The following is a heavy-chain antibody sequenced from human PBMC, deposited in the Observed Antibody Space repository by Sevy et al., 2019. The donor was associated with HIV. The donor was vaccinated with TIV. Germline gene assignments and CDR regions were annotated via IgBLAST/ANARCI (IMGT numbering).Heavy chain of an antibody. J-gene: IGHJ3*02. CDR1: GFTFTSYA. CDR2: IYGSGGAT. CDR3: GGGRYDSSGSFDAFDI. D-gene: IGHD3-22*01. Sequence: GGSLRLSCKPSGFTFTSYAMSWVRQAPGKGLEWVATIYGSGGATYYADSAMGRFTISRDNSKNKLYLQMNSLRIEDAAVYYCGGGRYDSSGSFDAFDIWGQGTMVTVSS. V-gene: IGHV3-23*01.